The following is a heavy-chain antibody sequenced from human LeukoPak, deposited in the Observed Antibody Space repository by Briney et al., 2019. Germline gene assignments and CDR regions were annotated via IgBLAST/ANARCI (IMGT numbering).Heavy chain of an antibody. J-gene: IGHJ6*03. CDR2: INAYNGNT. CDR1: GYAFTSYG. Sequence: ASGKVSCKASGYAFTSYGISWVRQAPGQGLEWMGWINAYNGNTNYVQKFQGRVTMTTDTSTSTVHMELRSLRSDDTAVYYCARSYPGVAARLTMDVWGKGTTVTVSS. V-gene: IGHV1-18*01. CDR3: ARSYPGVAARLTMDV. D-gene: IGHD6-6*01.